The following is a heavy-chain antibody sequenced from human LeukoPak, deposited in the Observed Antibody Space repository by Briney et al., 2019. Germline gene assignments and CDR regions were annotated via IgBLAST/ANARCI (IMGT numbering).Heavy chain of an antibody. J-gene: IGHJ4*02. CDR1: GYSISSGYY. CDR3: ARGGGYSYETYYFDY. CDR2: IYHSGST. Sequence: SETLSLTCTVSGYSISSGYYWGWIRQPPGKGLEWIGVIYHSGSTYYKPSLKSRVSISVDTSKNQFSLKLTSVTAAETAVYYCARGGGYSYETYYFDYWGQGTLVTVSS. D-gene: IGHD5-18*01. V-gene: IGHV4-38-2*02.